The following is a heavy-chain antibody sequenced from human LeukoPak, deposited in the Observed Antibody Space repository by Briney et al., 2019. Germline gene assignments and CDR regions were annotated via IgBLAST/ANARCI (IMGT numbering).Heavy chain of an antibody. Sequence: PGGSLRLSCAASGFTFSSYEMNWVRQAPGKGLEWVSYISSSGSTIYYADSVKGRFTISRDNAKNSLYLQMNSLRAEDTAVYYCARISSSWPFFDYWGQGTLVIVSS. J-gene: IGHJ4*02. D-gene: IGHD6-13*01. CDR1: GFTFSSYE. CDR3: ARISSSWPFFDY. CDR2: ISSSGSTI. V-gene: IGHV3-48*03.